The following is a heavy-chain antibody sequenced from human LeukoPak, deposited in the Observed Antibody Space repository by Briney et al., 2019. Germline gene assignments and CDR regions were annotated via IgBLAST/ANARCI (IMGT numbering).Heavy chain of an antibody. CDR3: ARDYLTGDIEGAFDY. D-gene: IGHD7-27*01. V-gene: IGHV1-69*10. CDR1: GGTFSSYA. Sequence: SVKVSCNASGGTFSSYAISWVRQAPGQGLEWMGWVIPILGIANYAQTFQGRVTITADKSTSTAYMELSSMRSEDTAVYYCARDYLTGDIEGAFDYWGQGTLVTVSS. CDR2: VIPILGIA. J-gene: IGHJ4*02.